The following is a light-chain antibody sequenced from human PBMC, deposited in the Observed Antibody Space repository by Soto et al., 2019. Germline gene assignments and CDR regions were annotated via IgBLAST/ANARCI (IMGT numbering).Light chain of an antibody. CDR3: SSYTSGSTWV. J-gene: IGLJ3*02. V-gene: IGLV2-14*01. CDR2: EVS. Sequence: QSALTQPASVSGSPGQSITISCTGTSVDVGGYNYVSWYQQHPGKAPKLMIYEVSNRPSGVSNRFSGSKSGNTASLTISGLQAEDEADYYCSSYTSGSTWVFGGGTKVTVL. CDR1: SVDVGGYNY.